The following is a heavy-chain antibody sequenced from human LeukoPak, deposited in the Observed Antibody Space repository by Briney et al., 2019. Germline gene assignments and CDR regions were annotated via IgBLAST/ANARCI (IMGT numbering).Heavy chain of an antibody. CDR1: EFTFSSYA. V-gene: IGHV3-23*01. D-gene: IGHD6-13*01. CDR3: AKEFSSSWYYYFDY. Sequence: GGSLRLSCAASEFTFSSYAMSWVRQAPGKGLEWFSAISGSGGTTYYTDSVKGRFTISRDNSKNTLYLQMNSLRAEDTAVYYCAKEFSSSWYYYFDYWGQGTLVTVSS. J-gene: IGHJ4*02. CDR2: ISGSGGTT.